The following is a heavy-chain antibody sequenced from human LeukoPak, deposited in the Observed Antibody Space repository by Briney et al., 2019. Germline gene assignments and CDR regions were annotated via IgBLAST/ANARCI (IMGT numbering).Heavy chain of an antibody. V-gene: IGHV3-30*04. CDR2: IADDGKDK. D-gene: IGHD6-25*01. J-gene: IGHJ4*02. CDR3: ARDRHIAAAGYYFDY. CDR1: GFTFSTYP. Sequence: GGSLRLSCAASGFTFSTYPMHWVRQAPGRGLEWVAVIADDGKDKHYLESVKGRFTISRDNSKNTLYLQMNSLRVEDTAVYYCARDRHIAAAGYYFDYWGQGTLVTVSS.